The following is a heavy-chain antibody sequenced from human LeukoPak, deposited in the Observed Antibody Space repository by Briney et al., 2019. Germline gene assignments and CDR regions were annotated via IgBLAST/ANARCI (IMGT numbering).Heavy chain of an antibody. CDR1: GFTFSDYY. J-gene: IGHJ4*02. D-gene: IGHD3-22*01. V-gene: IGHV3-11*01. Sequence: GGSLRLSCAASGFTFSDYYMSWIRQAPGKGLEWGSYISSSGSTIYYADSVKGRFTISRDNAKNSLYLQMNSLRAEDTAVYYCASFPAYYYDSSGYNDYWGQGTLVTVSS. CDR3: ASFPAYYYDSSGYNDY. CDR2: ISSSGSTI.